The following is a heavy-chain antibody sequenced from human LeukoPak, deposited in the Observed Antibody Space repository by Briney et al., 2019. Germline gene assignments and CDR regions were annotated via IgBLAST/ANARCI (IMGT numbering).Heavy chain of an antibody. Sequence: SETLSLTCTVSGGSISTSSYSWGWIRQPPGKGLEWIGSIYYSGSTYYNPSLKSRVTISVDTSKNQFSLNLTSVTAADTAVYYCARLMPHYYGSGSPRWWFDPWGQGTLVTVSS. CDR3: ARLMPHYYGSGSPRWWFDP. J-gene: IGHJ5*02. D-gene: IGHD3-10*01. CDR2: IYYSGST. CDR1: GGSISTSSYS. V-gene: IGHV4-39*07.